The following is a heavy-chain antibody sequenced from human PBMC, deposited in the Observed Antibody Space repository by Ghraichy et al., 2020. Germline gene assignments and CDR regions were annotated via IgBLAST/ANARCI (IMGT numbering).Heavy chain of an antibody. CDR1: NGPFDSYY. J-gene: IGHJ4*02. CDR3: GRGRKSSQQLVPLPFDY. D-gene: IGHD6-13*01. V-gene: IGHV4-34*01. Sequence: SETLSLTCAVYNGPFDSYYWSWIRQPPGKGLEWIGEINHSGSTNYNPSLKSRVTISVDRSKNQFSLRLSSVTAADTAVYYCGRGRKSSQQLVPLPFDYWGQGTLVTVSS. CDR2: INHSGST.